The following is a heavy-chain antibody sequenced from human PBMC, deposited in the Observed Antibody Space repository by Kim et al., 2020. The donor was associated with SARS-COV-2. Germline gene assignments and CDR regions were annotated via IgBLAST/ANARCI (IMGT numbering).Heavy chain of an antibody. CDR1: GGSFSGYY. CDR3: ARVDREWLLLDY. V-gene: IGHV4-34*01. J-gene: IGHJ4*02. Sequence: SETLSLTCAVYGGSFSGYYWSWIRQPPGKGLEWIGEINHSGSTNYNPSLKSRVTISVDTSKNQFSLKLSSVTAADTAVYYCARVDREWLLLDYWGQGTLVTVSS. D-gene: IGHD3-22*01. CDR2: INHSGST.